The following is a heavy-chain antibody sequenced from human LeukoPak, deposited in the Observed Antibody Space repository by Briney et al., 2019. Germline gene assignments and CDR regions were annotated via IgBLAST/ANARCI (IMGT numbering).Heavy chain of an antibody. CDR3: ERDYSAVRGYSDY. CDR1: GGSISSYY. V-gene: IGHV4-4*07. Sequence: SETLSLTCTVSGGSISSYYWNWIRQPAGKGLEWIGRIYTSGSTSYNPSLKSRVTMSVDTSKNRFSLKLSSVTAADTAVYYCERDYSAVRGYSDYWGQGTLVTVSS. D-gene: IGHD3-22*01. CDR2: IYTSGST. J-gene: IGHJ4*02.